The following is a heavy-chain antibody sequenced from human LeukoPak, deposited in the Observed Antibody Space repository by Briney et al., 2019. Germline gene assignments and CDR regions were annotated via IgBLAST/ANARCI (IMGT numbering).Heavy chain of an antibody. CDR1: GGSFSGYY. CDR2: INHSGST. V-gene: IGHV4-34*01. J-gene: IGHJ1*01. D-gene: IGHD6-13*01. Sequence: SETLSLTCAVYGGSFSGYYWSWIRQPPGKGLEWIGEINHSGSTNYNPSLESRVTISVDTSKNQFSLKLSSVTAADTAVYYCANFWSSIAAAGLPRIGYFQHWGQGTLVTVSS. CDR3: ANFWSSIAAAGLPRIGYFQH.